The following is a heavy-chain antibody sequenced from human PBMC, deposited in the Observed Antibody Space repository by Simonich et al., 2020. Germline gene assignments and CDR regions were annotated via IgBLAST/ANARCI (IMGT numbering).Heavy chain of an antibody. V-gene: IGHV1-69*06. D-gene: IGHD3-10*01. J-gene: IGHJ4*02. CDR2: RNPILGKE. CDR3: ARTNTMRELDTMVRGVDYFDY. CDR1: GGTFSSYA. Sequence: QVQLVQSGAEVKKPESSVKVSCKASGGTFSSYAISWVRKAPGQVLEWMGGRNPILGKENYAQKFEGEGTSTADKSTSTAYMERSSLRSEDTAVYYWARTNTMRELDTMVRGVDYFDYWGQGTLVTVSS.